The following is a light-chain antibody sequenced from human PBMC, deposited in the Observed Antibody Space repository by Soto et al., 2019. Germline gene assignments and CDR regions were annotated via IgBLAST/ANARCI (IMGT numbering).Light chain of an antibody. V-gene: IGLV2-23*01. J-gene: IGLJ1*01. CDR2: DDT. Sequence: QSALTQPASVSGSPGQAITISCTGTSSDVGSDDLVSWYQQPPGKAPQLMIYDDTKPPSGTSTRFSGSKSGNAASLTISGLQAEDEADYYCCSYAGSGSFVFGTGTKVTVL. CDR1: SSDVGSDDL. CDR3: CSYAGSGSFV.